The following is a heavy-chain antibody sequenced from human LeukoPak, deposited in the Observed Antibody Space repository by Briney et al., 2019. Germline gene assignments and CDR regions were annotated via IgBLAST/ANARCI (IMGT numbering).Heavy chain of an antibody. CDR2: IRSKTNSYAT. J-gene: IGHJ5*02. CDR3: TRYNVGFVS. Sequence: GGSLRLSCAASGFTFSGSAMHWVRQASGKGLEWVGRIRSKTNSYATSYAASVKGRFALSRDDSKNTAYLQMNSLKTEDTAVYYCTRYNVGFVSWGQGTLVTVSS. V-gene: IGHV3-73*01. D-gene: IGHD1-1*01. CDR1: GFTFSGSA.